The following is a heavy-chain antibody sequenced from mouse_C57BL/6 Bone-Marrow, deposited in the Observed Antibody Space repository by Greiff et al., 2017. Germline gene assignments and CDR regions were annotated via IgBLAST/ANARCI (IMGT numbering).Heavy chain of an antibody. V-gene: IGHV1-58*01. D-gene: IGHD1-1*01. CDR1: GYTFTSYG. CDR2: IYIGNGYT. CDR3: ARSGVITTVVANWYFDV. Sequence: EVQLQQSGAELVRPGSSVKMSCKTSGYTFTSYGINWVKQRPGQGLEWIGYIYIGNGYTEYNEKFKGKATLTSDTSSSTAYMQLSSLTSEDSAIXFCARSGVITTVVANWYFDVWGTGTTVTVSS. J-gene: IGHJ1*03.